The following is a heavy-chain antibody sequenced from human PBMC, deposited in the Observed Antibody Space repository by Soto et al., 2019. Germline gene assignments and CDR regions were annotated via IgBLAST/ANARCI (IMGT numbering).Heavy chain of an antibody. V-gene: IGHV3-9*01. D-gene: IGHD2-15*01. CDR1: GFTFDDYA. J-gene: IGHJ4*02. CDR2: ISWNSGSI. Sequence: EVQLVESGGGLVQPGRSLRLSCAASGFTFDDYAMHWVRQAPGKGLEWVSGISWNSGSIGYADSVKGRFTISRDNAKNSLYLQMNSLSAEDTALYYCAKDTSGGNRYVWYYFDYWGQGTLVTVSS. CDR3: AKDTSGGNRYVWYYFDY.